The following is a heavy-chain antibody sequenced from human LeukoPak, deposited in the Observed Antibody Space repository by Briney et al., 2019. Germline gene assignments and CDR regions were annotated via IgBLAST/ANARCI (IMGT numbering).Heavy chain of an antibody. J-gene: IGHJ4*02. CDR1: GGSISSYY. CDR2: IYYSGST. Sequence: SETLSLTCTVSGGSISSYYWSWIRQPPGKGLEWIGYIYYSGSTNYNPSLKSRVTISVDTSKNQFSLKLSSVTAADTAVYYCARGQNYYDSSGYYVYFDYWGQGTLVTVSS. V-gene: IGHV4-59*01. CDR3: ARGQNYYDSSGYYVYFDY. D-gene: IGHD3-22*01.